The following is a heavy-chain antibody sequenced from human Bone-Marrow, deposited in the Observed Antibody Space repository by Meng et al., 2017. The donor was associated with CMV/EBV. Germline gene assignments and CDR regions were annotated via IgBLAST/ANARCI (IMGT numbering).Heavy chain of an antibody. J-gene: IGHJ4*02. V-gene: IGHV1-18*01. D-gene: IGHD3-22*01. CDR2: ISAYNGNT. CDR3: ARGPDYYDSSGGIRFDY. Sequence: ASVKVSCKASGYTFTSYGISWVRQAPGQGLEWMGWISAYNGNTNYAQKLQGRVTMTTDTSTSTAYMELRSLRSDDTAVYYCARGPDYYDSSGGIRFDYWGQGTLVTVSS. CDR1: GYTFTSYG.